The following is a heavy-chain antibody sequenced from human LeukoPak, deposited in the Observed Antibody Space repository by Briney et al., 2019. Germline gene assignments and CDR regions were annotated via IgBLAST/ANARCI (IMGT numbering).Heavy chain of an antibody. Sequence: SQTLSLTCTVSGGSISSGDYYWGWIRQPPGKGLEWIGYIYYSGSTYYNPSLKSRVTISVDTSKNQFSLKLSSVTAADTAVYYCARGPLTGILDYWGQGTLVTVSS. V-gene: IGHV4-30-4*01. J-gene: IGHJ4*02. CDR2: IYYSGST. CDR1: GGSISSGDYY. CDR3: ARGPLTGILDY. D-gene: IGHD3-9*01.